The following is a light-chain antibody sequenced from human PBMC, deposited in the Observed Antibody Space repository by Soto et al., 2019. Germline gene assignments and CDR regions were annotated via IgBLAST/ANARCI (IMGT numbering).Light chain of an antibody. CDR2: DAS. V-gene: IGKV3-11*01. CDR3: QQYGSSGT. CDR1: QSISNY. Sequence: IVLTQSPATLSLSPWERATLSCRASQSISNYLAWYQQKPGQAPRLLIYDASKRATGIPARFSGSGSGTDFTLTISRLEPEDFAVYYCQQYGSSGTFGQGTKVDIK. J-gene: IGKJ1*01.